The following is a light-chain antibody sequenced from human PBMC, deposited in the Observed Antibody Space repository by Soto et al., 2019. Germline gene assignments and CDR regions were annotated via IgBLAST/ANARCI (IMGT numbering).Light chain of an antibody. CDR3: QHYNGY. V-gene: IGKV1-5*01. Sequence: DIEMTQSPSTLSASVGDRVTITRRASQIMYTWLAWYQQKPGKAPKVLIYDATTLQSGVPSRFSGSGSGTEFTLTISGLQPDDFATYYCQHYNGYFGQGTKLEI. CDR1: QIMYTW. J-gene: IGKJ2*01. CDR2: DAT.